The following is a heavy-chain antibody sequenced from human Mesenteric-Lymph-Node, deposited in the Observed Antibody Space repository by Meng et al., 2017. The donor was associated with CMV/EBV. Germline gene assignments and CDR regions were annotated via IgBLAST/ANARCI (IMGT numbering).Heavy chain of an antibody. D-gene: IGHD3-3*01. Sequence: SVKVSCKASGYTFTDYYTHWVRQAPGQGLEWMGGIIPIFGTANYAQKFQGRVTITTDESTSTAYMELSSLRSEDTAVYYCARAGGITIFGVVTEYYYYGMDVWGQGTTVTVSS. CDR1: GYTFTDYY. CDR3: ARAGGITIFGVVTEYYYYGMDV. V-gene: IGHV1-69*05. J-gene: IGHJ6*02. CDR2: IIPIFGTA.